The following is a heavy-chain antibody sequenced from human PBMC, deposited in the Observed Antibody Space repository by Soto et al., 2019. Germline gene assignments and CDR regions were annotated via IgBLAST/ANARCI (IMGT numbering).Heavy chain of an antibody. D-gene: IGHD3-3*02. CDR3: SRGSLASFLNASETSGIDTLALLDS. CDR2: IYPGDSDT. Sequence: GESLKISCKGSGYSFTSYWIGWVRQMPGKGLEWMGIIYPGDSDTRYSPSFQGQVTISADKSISTAYLQWSSLKASDTAMYYCSRGSLASFLNASETSGIDTLALLDS. CDR1: GYSFTSYW. V-gene: IGHV5-51*01. J-gene: IGHJ5*01.